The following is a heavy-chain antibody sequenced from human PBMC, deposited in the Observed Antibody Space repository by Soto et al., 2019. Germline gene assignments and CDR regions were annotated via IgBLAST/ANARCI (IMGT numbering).Heavy chain of an antibody. D-gene: IGHD5-18*01. J-gene: IGHJ6*02. Sequence: SETLSLTCAVYGGSFSGYSWSWIREPPGKGLEWIGEINHSGSTNYNPSLKSRVTISVDTSKNQFSLKLSSVTAADTAVYYCARGGYSYGYYYYGMDVWGQGTTVTVSS. V-gene: IGHV4-34*01. CDR2: INHSGST. CDR1: GGSFSGYS. CDR3: ARGGYSYGYYYYGMDV.